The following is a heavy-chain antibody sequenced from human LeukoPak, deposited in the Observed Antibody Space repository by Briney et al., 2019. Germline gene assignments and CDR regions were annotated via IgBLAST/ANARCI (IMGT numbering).Heavy chain of an antibody. Sequence: ASVKVSCKASGYTFTSYGISWVRQAPGQGLEWMGWISAYNGNTNYAQKLQGRVTMTTDTSTSTAYMELRSLRSDDTAVYYCARDEREWELGVATFFDYWGQGTLVTVSS. J-gene: IGHJ4*02. CDR2: ISAYNGNT. CDR1: GYTFTSYG. CDR3: ARDEREWELGVATFFDY. D-gene: IGHD1-26*01. V-gene: IGHV1-18*01.